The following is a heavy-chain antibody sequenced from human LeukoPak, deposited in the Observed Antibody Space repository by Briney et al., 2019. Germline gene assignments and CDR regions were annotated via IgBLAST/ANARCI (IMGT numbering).Heavy chain of an antibody. Sequence: SQTLSLTCAVSGDSVSSNNIAWNWIRQSPSRGLEWLGRTYYRSRWYNDYAVSVRSRVTINADTSKNQLFLQLNSVTPEDTAVYYCAREGYSGYDFSSSGLYGRAYWGQGTLVTVSS. V-gene: IGHV6-1*01. J-gene: IGHJ4*02. D-gene: IGHD5-12*01. CDR2: TYYRSRWYN. CDR1: GDSVSSNNIA. CDR3: AREGYSGYDFSSSGLYGRAY.